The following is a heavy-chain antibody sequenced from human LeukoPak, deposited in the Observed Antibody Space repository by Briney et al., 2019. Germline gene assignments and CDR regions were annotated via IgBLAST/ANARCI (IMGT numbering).Heavy chain of an antibody. CDR3: ARDRDYDFWSGRDPNWFDP. CDR1: GGTFSSYT. Sequence: SVKVSCKASGGTFSSYTISWVRQAPGQGLEWMGRIIPILGIANYAQKFQGRVSITADKSTSTAYMELSSLRSEDTAVYYCARDRDYDFWSGRDPNWFDPWGQGTLVTVSS. J-gene: IGHJ5*02. V-gene: IGHV1-69*04. CDR2: IIPILGIA. D-gene: IGHD3-3*01.